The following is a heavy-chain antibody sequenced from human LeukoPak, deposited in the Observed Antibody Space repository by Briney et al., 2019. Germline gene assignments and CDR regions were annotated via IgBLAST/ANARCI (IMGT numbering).Heavy chain of an antibody. CDR2: ISYDGSNK. J-gene: IGHJ4*02. CDR3: ARAGSGWYLGYFDY. Sequence: GGSLRLSCAASGFTFSSYGMHWVRQAPGKGLEWVALISYDGSNKYYADSVKGRFTISRDTSKNTLYLQMNSLRSDDTAVYYCARAGSGWYLGYFDYWGQGTLVTVSS. D-gene: IGHD6-19*01. V-gene: IGHV3-30*03. CDR1: GFTFSSYG.